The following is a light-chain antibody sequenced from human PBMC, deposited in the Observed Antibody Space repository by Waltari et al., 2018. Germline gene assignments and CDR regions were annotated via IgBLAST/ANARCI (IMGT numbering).Light chain of an antibody. Sequence: EIVLTLSPEPLSLYLGETATLSCRPSQAVPADYLSWYQQKPGQAPRLLIYRASSRATGIPDRFSGSGSGTDFTLTISRLEPEDFAVYYCQQYGSSLRTFGQGTKVEI. J-gene: IGKJ1*01. CDR1: QAVPADY. CDR2: RAS. V-gene: IGKV3-20*01. CDR3: QQYGSSLRT.